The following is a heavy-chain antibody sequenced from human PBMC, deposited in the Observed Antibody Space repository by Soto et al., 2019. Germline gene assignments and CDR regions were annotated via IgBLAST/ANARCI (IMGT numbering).Heavy chain of an antibody. Sequence: ASVKVSCKASGYTFTSYGISWVRQAPGQGLEWMGWISAYNGNTNYAQKLQGRVTMTTDTSTSTAYMELRSLRSDDTAVYYCARGTATTYNYYGMDVWGQGTTVTVSS. CDR1: GYTFTSYG. J-gene: IGHJ6*02. CDR2: ISAYNGNT. CDR3: ARGTATTYNYYGMDV. D-gene: IGHD5-18*01. V-gene: IGHV1-18*04.